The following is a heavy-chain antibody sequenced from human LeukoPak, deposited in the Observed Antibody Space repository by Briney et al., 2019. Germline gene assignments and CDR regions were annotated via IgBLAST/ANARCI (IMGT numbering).Heavy chain of an antibody. J-gene: IGHJ5*02. Sequence: SETLSLTCTVSGGSISSSYWSWIRQPPGKGLEWIAYIYYSGSTNYNPSLKSRVTISVDTSKNQFSLKLTSVTAADTAVYYCARHPSGRMWLQQGGWFDPWGQGTLVTVSS. V-gene: IGHV4-59*08. CDR1: GGSISSSY. CDR2: IYYSGST. CDR3: ARHPSGRMWLQQGGWFDP. D-gene: IGHD5-24*01.